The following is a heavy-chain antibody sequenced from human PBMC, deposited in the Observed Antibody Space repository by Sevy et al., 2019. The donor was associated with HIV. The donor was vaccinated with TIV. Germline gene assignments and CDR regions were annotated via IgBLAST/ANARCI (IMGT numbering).Heavy chain of an antibody. Sequence: ASVKVSCKASGYTFTGYYMHWVRQAPGQGLEWMGWINPNSGGTNYAQKFQGRVTMTRDTSISTDYMELSRLRSDDTAVYYCATQPRVGVVIQGGGGGHWGQGTLVTVSS. CDR1: GYTFTGYY. CDR2: INPNSGGT. V-gene: IGHV1-2*02. J-gene: IGHJ4*02. CDR3: ATQPRVGVVIQGGGGGH. D-gene: IGHD3-3*01.